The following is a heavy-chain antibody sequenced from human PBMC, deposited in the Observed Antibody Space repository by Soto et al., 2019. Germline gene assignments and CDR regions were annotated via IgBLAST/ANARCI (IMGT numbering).Heavy chain of an antibody. J-gene: IGHJ6*02. D-gene: IGHD3-10*01. CDR2: IYFSGST. CDR3: ARGRRVGVDHYGPYMDV. V-gene: IGHV4-31*03. Sequence: PSETLSLTCSVSGGSISSGGYHWSWIRQYPGKGLEWIGYIYFSGSTYYNPSLKSRVTISVDTSKNQFSLKLRSVTAADTAVYYCARGRRVGVDHYGPYMDVWGQGTTVTVSS. CDR1: GGSISSGGYH.